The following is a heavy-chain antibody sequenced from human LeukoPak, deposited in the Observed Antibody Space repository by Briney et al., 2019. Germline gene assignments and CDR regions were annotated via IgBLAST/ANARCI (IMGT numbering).Heavy chain of an antibody. CDR2: MYSDGRT. CDR3: AKDQKYYDSSGSPYYYYGMDV. V-gene: IGHV3-53*01. CDR1: EFTVSTNY. D-gene: IGHD3-22*01. J-gene: IGHJ6*02. Sequence: GSLRLSCEASEFTVSTNYMSWVRQAPGKGLEWVSTMYSDGRTFYADFVKGRFTISRDNSKNTLYLQMNSLRAEDTAVYYCAKDQKYYDSSGSPYYYYGMDVWGRGTTVTVSS.